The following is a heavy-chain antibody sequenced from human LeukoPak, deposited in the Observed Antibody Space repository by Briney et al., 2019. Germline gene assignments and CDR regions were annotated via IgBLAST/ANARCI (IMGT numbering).Heavy chain of an antibody. V-gene: IGHV1-69*06. CDR3: ARSHLPYNWNDMPGGD. CDR1: GGSFSSYA. CDR2: IIPIFGTA. Sequence: GASVKVSCKASGGSFSSYAISWVRQAPGQGLEWMGGIIPIFGTANYAQKFQGRVTITADKSTSTAYMELSSLRSEDTAVYYCARSHLPYNWNDMPGGDWGQGTLVTVSS. J-gene: IGHJ4*02. D-gene: IGHD1-1*01.